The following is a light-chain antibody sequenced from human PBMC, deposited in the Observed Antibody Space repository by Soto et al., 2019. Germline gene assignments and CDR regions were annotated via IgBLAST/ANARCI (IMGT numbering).Light chain of an antibody. V-gene: IGKV1-5*03. Sequence: SQMTQSPSTLSGSDGDRVTITCRASQTISSWLAWYQQKPGKAPKLLIYKASTLKSGVPSRFSGSGSGTEFTLTISSLQPDDFATYYCQHYNSYSEAFGQGTKVAIK. CDR3: QHYNSYSEA. J-gene: IGKJ1*01. CDR1: QTISSW. CDR2: KAS.